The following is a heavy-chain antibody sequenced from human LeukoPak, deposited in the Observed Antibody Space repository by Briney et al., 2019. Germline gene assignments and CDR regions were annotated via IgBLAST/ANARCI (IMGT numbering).Heavy chain of an antibody. CDR2: IYGDGDT. J-gene: IGHJ3*02. V-gene: IGHV2-5*02. Sequence: SGPTLVRPTETLTLTCIFSVFSLMNNEETVAWIRQPPGKALEWLALIYGDGDTRYSPSFRNRLSIVKDTSKKQVVFVMTNMDPVDTGRYFCARGNQVVAANDVFDIWGPGTMVTVSS. D-gene: IGHD2-15*01. CDR1: VFSLMNNEET. CDR3: ARGNQVVAANDVFDI.